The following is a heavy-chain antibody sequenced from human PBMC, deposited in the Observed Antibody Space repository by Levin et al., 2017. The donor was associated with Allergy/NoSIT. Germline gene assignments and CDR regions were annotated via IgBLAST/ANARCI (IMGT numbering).Heavy chain of an antibody. CDR1: GGSVSSGSYY. Sequence: TPSETLSLTCTVSGGSVSSGSYYWSWIRQPPGKGLEWIGYIYYSGSTNYNPSLKSRVTISVDTSKNQFSLKLSSVTAADTAVYYCARGPYYDILTGYYIADFWGQGTLVTVSS. V-gene: IGHV4-61*01. D-gene: IGHD3-9*01. CDR2: IYYSGST. J-gene: IGHJ4*02. CDR3: ARGPYYDILTGYYIADF.